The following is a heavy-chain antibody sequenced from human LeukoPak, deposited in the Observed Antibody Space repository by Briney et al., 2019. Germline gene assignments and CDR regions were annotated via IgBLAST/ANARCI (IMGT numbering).Heavy chain of an antibody. V-gene: IGHV1-69*02. CDR2: IIPILGVA. CDR3: ASGKVRGAIENWFDP. J-gene: IGHJ5*02. CDR1: GGTFSSYS. Sequence: SVKVSCKVSGGTFSSYSISWVRQAPGQGLEWMGRIIPILGVANYAQKFQGRVTITADKSTSTAYMELSSLRSEDTAVYYCASGKVRGAIENWFDPWGQGTLVTVSS. D-gene: IGHD3-10*01.